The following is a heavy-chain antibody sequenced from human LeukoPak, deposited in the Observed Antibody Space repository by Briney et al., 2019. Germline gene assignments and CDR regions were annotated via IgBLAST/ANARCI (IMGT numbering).Heavy chain of an antibody. J-gene: IGHJ5*01. CDR2: VNWSPGSE. V-gene: IGHV3-9*01. Sequence: SLRLSRAGFGFIFYEFSQHWVPQASGEGLEWVSSVNWSPGSEAYADSVKGRFTISRDNAKNSLYLQMNNLRIEDTALYYCVKDSAGDASDWLDSWGQGTLVTISS. D-gene: IGHD5-24*01. CDR3: VKDSAGDASDWLDS. CDR1: GFIFYEFS.